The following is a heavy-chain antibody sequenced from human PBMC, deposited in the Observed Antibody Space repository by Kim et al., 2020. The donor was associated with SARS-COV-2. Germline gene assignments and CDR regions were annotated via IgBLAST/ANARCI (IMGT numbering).Heavy chain of an antibody. J-gene: IGHJ5*02. Sequence: GGSLRLSCAASGFTFSSYAMHWVRQAPGKGLEWVAVISYDGSNKYYADSVKGRFTISRDNSKNTLYLQMNSLRAEDTAVYYCASYLESGSFMGPRFDPWGQGTLVTVSS. V-gene: IGHV3-30*04. CDR3: ASYLESGSFMGPRFDP. CDR1: GFTFSSYA. D-gene: IGHD1-26*01. CDR2: ISYDGSNK.